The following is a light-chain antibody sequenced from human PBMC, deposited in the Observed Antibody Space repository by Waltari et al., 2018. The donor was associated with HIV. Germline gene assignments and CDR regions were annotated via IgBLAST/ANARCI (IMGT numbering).Light chain of an antibody. J-gene: IGLJ3*02. CDR2: TNN. CDR1: SSNIGSNY. V-gene: IGLV1-47*01. Sequence: QSVLTQPPSASGTPGQRLTISCSGSSSNIGSNYVYWYQQLPGTAPKLLIYTNNQRPSGVPDRFSGSKSGTSASLAISGLRSEDEADYYCAAWDDSLWVFGGGTKLTVL. CDR3: AAWDDSLWV.